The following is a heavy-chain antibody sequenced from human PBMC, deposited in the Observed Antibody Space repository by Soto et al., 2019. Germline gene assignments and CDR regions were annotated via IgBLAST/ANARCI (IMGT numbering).Heavy chain of an antibody. J-gene: IGHJ5*02. D-gene: IGHD2-21*01. CDR2: IYYSGST. CDR3: ARGGLVGVLTLAS. Sequence: SETLSLTCTVSGGSISSYYWSWIRQPPGKGLEWIGYIYYSGSTNYNPSLKSRVTISVDTSKNQFSLKLSSVTAADTAVYYCARGGLVGVLTLASWGPGTLVTVSS. CDR1: GGSISSYY. V-gene: IGHV4-59*08.